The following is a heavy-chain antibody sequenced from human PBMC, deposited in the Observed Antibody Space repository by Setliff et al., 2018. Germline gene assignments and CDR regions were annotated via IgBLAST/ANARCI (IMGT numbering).Heavy chain of an antibody. CDR1: GGSISTYY. D-gene: IGHD1-1*01. CDR2: IHYRGTT. CDR3: ARTGTYRYFDY. Sequence: SETLSLTCNVSGGSISTYYWAWIRQPPGKGLEWIGRIHYRGTTYSNASLASRLTISVDTAKNQFSLKLTSVTAADTAVYYCARTGTYRYFDYWGQGTRVTVSS. J-gene: IGHJ4*02. V-gene: IGHV4-39*01.